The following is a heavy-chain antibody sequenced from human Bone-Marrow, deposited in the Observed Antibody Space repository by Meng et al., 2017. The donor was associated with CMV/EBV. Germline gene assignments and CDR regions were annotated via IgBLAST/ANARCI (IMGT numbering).Heavy chain of an antibody. CDR3: ARGHNWNYYYYYGMDV. Sequence: ASVKVSCKASGYTFTSYDINWVRQATGQGLEWMGWMNPNSGNTGYAQKFQGRVTMTRNTSTSTAYMELSSLRSEDTAVYYCARGHNWNYYYYYGMDVWGQGTTVTVSS. J-gene: IGHJ6*02. CDR2: MNPNSGNT. CDR1: GYTFTSYD. D-gene: IGHD1-20*01. V-gene: IGHV1-8*01.